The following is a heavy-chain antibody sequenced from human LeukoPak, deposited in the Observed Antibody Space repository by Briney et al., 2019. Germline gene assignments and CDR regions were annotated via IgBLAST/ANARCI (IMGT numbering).Heavy chain of an antibody. V-gene: IGHV3-53*01. J-gene: IGHJ4*02. D-gene: IGHD6-19*01. Sequence: RPGGSLRLSCAASGFTVSSNYMSWVRQAPGKGLEWVSVIYSGGSTYYADSVKGRFTISRDNSKNTLYLQMNSLRAEDTAVYYCARGRTPKVAGLEGDWGQGTLVTVSS. CDR1: GFTVSSNY. CDR2: IYSGGST. CDR3: ARGRTPKVAGLEGD.